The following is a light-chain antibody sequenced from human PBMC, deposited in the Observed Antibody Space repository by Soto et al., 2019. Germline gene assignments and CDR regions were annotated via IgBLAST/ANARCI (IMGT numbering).Light chain of an antibody. CDR3: ISYTTSVTYV. CDR2: GVS. J-gene: IGLJ1*01. CDR1: SSDVGGYNY. V-gene: IGLV2-14*01. Sequence: QSVLTQPASVSGSPGQSITISCTGTSSDVGGYNYVSWYQQHPGKAPKLMISGVSNRPSGVSNRFSGSKSGNTASLTISELQTEDGADYYCISYTTSVTYVFGTGTKVTVL.